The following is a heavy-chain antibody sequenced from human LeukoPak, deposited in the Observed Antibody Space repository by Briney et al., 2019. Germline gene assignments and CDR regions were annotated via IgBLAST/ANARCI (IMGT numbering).Heavy chain of an antibody. Sequence: GGSLRLSCVASGFTFSSYWMSWVRQAPGKGLEWVANIKQDGSERYDVDSVKGRLTISRDNAKNSLYLQMNSLKAEDTAVYYCARGAIGDYWGQGTLVTVSS. CDR1: GFTFSSYW. CDR2: IKQDGSER. J-gene: IGHJ4*02. V-gene: IGHV3-7*01. D-gene: IGHD2-21*01. CDR3: ARGAIGDY.